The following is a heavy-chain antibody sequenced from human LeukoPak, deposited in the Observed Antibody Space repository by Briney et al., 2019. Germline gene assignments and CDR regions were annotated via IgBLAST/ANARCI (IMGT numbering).Heavy chain of an antibody. CDR3: ARDLSSTPNWELDY. CDR1: GYTFIHYF. J-gene: IGHJ4*02. CDR2: INSDSGGT. D-gene: IGHD1-26*01. V-gene: IGHV1-2*06. Sequence: GAAVKVSCKASGYTFIHYFIHWVRQAPGQGLEGMGRINSDSGGTEYAQRFQGRVTMTRDTSITTVYMELHSLTFDDAAVYYCARDLSSTPNWELDYWGQGALVTVSS.